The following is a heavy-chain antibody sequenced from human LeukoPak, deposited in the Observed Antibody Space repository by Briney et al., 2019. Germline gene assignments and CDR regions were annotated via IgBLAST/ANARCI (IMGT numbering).Heavy chain of an antibody. CDR2: IYSGGST. CDR1: GFTVSSNY. J-gene: IGHJ4*02. Sequence: GGSLRLSCAASGFTVSSNYMSWVRQAPGKGLEWVSVIYSGGSTYYADSVKGRFTISRDNSKNTLYLQMNSLRAEDTAVYYCARDREMATIGVFDCWGQGTLVTVSS. CDR3: ARDREMATIGVFDC. D-gene: IGHD5-24*01. V-gene: IGHV3-66*02.